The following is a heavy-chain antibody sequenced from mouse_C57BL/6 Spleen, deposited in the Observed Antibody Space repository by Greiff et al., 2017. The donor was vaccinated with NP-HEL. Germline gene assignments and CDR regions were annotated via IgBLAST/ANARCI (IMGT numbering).Heavy chain of an antibody. J-gene: IGHJ1*03. D-gene: IGHD1-1*01. CDR1: GFSLTSYG. V-gene: IGHV2-2*01. Sequence: VQGVESGPGLVQPSQSLSITCTVSGFSLTSYGVHWVRQSPGKGLEWLGVIWSGGSTDYNAAFISRLSISKDNSKSQVFFKMNSLQADDTAIYYCARNPFTTVGWWYFDVWGTGTTVTVSS. CDR3: ARNPFTTVGWWYFDV. CDR2: IWSGGST.